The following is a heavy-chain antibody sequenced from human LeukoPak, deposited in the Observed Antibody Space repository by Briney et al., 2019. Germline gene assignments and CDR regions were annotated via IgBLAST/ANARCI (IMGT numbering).Heavy chain of an antibody. CDR2: IKQDGSEK. V-gene: IGHV3-7*01. J-gene: IGHJ4*02. CDR1: GFSFSTYW. CDR3: ATDLGSSRPNF. Sequence: PGRSLRLSCAASGFSFSTYWMSWVRQAPGKGLEWVANIKQDGSEKYYVDSAKGRFTISRDNAKNSPYLQMNSLRAEDTAVYYCATDLGSSRPNFWGQGILVTVSS. D-gene: IGHD6-13*01.